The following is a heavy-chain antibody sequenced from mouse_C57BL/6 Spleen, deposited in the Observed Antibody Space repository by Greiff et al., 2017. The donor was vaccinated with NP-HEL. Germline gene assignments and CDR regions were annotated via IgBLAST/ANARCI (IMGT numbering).Heavy chain of an antibody. D-gene: IGHD1-2*01. J-gene: IGHJ3*01. V-gene: IGHV1-18*01. CDR2: INPNNGGT. CDR1: GYTFTDYN. CDR3: ARGHYTGFAY. Sequence: EVKLMESGPELVKPGASVKIPCKASGYTFTDYNMDWVKQSHGKSLEWIGDINPNNGGTIYNQKFKGKATLTVDKSSSTAYMELRSLTSEDTAVYYCARGHYTGFAYWGQGTLVTVSA.